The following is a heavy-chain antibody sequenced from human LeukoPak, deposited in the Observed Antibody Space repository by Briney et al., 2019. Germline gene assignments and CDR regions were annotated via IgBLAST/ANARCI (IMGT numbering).Heavy chain of an antibody. CDR1: GYTLTGYY. V-gene: IGHV1-2*02. CDR2: INPNSGGT. CDR3: ARLYEQQLVLGWFDP. J-gene: IGHJ5*02. Sequence: ASVKVSCKASGYTLTGYYMHWVRQAPGQGLEWMGWINPNSGGTNYAQKFQGRVTMTRDTSISTAYMELSRLRSDDTAVYYCARLYEQQLVLGWFDPWGQGTLVTVSS. D-gene: IGHD6-13*01.